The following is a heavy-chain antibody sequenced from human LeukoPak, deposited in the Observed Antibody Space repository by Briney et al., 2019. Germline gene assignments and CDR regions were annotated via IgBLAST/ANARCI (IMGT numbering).Heavy chain of an antibody. V-gene: IGHV1-24*01. D-gene: IGHD5-12*01. CDR3: AIRGGYEGWFDP. CDR2: FDPEDGET. J-gene: IGHJ5*02. Sequence: ASVKVSCKVSGYTLTELSMHWVRQAPGKGLEWMGGFDPEDGETIYAQKFQGRVTMTVDTSTDTAYMELSSLRSEDTAVYYCAIRGGYEGWFDPWGQGTLVTVSS. CDR1: GYTLTELS.